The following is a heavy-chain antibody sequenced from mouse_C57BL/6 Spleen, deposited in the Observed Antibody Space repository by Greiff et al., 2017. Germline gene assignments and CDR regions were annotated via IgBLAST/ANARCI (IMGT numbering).Heavy chain of an antibody. V-gene: IGHV1-82*01. D-gene: IGHD3-2*02. CDR3: ASEGDSSGYRFAD. Sequence: QVQLQQSGPELVKPGASVKISCKASGYAFSSSWMNWVKQRPGKGLEWIGRIYPGDGDTNYNGQFKGKATLTADKSSSTAYMQLRSLTSEDSAVYFCASEGDSSGYRFADWGQGTLVTVSA. CDR1: GYAFSSSW. J-gene: IGHJ3*01. CDR2: IYPGDGDT.